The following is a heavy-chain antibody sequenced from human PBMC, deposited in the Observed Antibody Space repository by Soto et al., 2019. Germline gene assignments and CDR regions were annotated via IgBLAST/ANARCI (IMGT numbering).Heavy chain of an antibody. J-gene: IGHJ6*03. CDR3: ARDLSWGSNWYYYMDV. V-gene: IGHV3-48*01. CDR2: ISSSSSVI. CDR1: GFILIDCA. D-gene: IGHD7-27*01. Sequence: EVQLVESGGGLVQPGGSLRLSCATSGFILIDCAMNWVGQAPGKGLEWVSYISSSSSVIDYADSVKGRFTVSRDNARNSLYLQMNSLRAEDTAVYYCARDLSWGSNWYYYMDVWGKGTTVTVSS.